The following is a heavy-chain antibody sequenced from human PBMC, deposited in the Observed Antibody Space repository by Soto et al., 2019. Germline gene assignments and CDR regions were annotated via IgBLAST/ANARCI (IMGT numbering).Heavy chain of an antibody. J-gene: IGHJ6*02. V-gene: IGHV4-4*02. CDR2: IYHNERT. CDR3: GRTKDYFYGVDV. CDR1: GVSISSSQW. Sequence: QVQLQESGPGLVKPSGTLSLTCAVSGVSISSSQWWSWVRQPPGKGLEWIGEIYHNERTNYNPSLKSRLTMSLDRSKNQVSLKLSSVTAADTATYHCGRTKDYFYGVDVWGQGTTVTVSS.